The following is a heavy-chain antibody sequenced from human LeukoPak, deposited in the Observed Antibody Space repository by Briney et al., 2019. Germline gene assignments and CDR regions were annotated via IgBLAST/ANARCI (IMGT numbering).Heavy chain of an antibody. D-gene: IGHD3-3*01. CDR1: GFTFSSYS. Sequence: GGSLRLSCAASGFTFSSYSMNWVRQAPGKGLEWVSAISGGSADYADSVKGRFSISIDNSKNTLYLQMNSLRAEDTAVYYCAKDRSSRYDFWSGSFSHYYYYYMDVWGKGTTVTVSS. CDR3: AKDRSSRYDFWSGSFSHYYYYYMDV. J-gene: IGHJ6*03. CDR2: ISGGSA. V-gene: IGHV3-23*01.